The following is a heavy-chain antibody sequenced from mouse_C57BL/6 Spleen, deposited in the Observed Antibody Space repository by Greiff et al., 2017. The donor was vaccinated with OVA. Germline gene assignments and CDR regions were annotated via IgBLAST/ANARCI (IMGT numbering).Heavy chain of an antibody. CDR2: INPYNGGT. CDR1: GYTFTDYY. J-gene: IGHJ2*01. CDR3: AREGLHRFDY. V-gene: IGHV1-19*01. D-gene: IGHD2-10*01. Sequence: EVQLQQSGPVLVKPGASVKMSCKASGYTFTDYYMNWVKQSHGKSLEWIGVINPYNGGTSYNQKFKGKATLTVDKSSSSAYMEINSLTSEDSAVYYYAREGLHRFDYWGQGTTLTVSS.